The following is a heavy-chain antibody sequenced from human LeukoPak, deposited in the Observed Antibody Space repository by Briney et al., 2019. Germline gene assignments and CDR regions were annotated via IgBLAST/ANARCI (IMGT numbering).Heavy chain of an antibody. J-gene: IGHJ4*02. CDR3: ARHIGGYCTGGTCYPSPDF. V-gene: IGHV5-51*01. Sequence: GESLKISCRGFGYTFAHYWIGWVRQRPGKGLEWMGIFYPGDSNTKCSPSFEGQVTISADKSINTAYLQWSSLMTSDTAIYYCARHIGGYCTGGTCYPSPDFWGQGTLVTVSS. CDR1: GYTFAHYW. D-gene: IGHD2-8*02. CDR2: FYPGDSNT.